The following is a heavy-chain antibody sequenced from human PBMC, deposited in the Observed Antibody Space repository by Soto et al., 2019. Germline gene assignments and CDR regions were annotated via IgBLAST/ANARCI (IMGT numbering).Heavy chain of an antibody. Sequence: GESLKISCEGSGYSFPNYWIAWVRQMPGKGLEWMGIIFPGNSDTRYSPSFQGQVTFSADKSISTAFLQWSSRRASDTAIYYCARQYVSVPTIPLLSYDYWGQGTLVTVSS. CDR3: ARQYVSVPTIPLLSYDY. CDR1: GYSFPNYW. CDR2: IFPGNSDT. D-gene: IGHD4-17*01. V-gene: IGHV5-51*01. J-gene: IGHJ4*02.